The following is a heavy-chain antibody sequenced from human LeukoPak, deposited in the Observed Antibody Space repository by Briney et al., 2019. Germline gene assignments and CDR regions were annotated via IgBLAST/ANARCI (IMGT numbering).Heavy chain of an antibody. Sequence: GGSLRLSCAASGFTFRNAWMSWVRQAPGKGLEWVGRIKSKPDGGTTDYAAPVKGRFTISRDDSKNTLYLQMNSLKTEDTAVYYCTTRFLDRSDYWGQGALVTVSS. V-gene: IGHV3-15*01. CDR3: TTRFLDRSDY. D-gene: IGHD3-3*01. CDR2: IKSKPDGGTT. J-gene: IGHJ4*02. CDR1: GFTFRNAW.